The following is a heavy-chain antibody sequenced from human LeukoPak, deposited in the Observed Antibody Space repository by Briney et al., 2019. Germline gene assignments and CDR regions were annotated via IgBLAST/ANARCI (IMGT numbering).Heavy chain of an antibody. V-gene: IGHV1-18*01. Sequence: EASVKVSCKASGYTFTIYGISWVRHAPGQGLECMAWIIAYNGNTNYAQKLQGRVTMTTDTSTSTAYMELRSLRSDDTAVYYCARSYCSGGSCYLFDYWGQGTLVTVSS. J-gene: IGHJ4*02. D-gene: IGHD2-15*01. CDR3: ARSYCSGGSCYLFDY. CDR1: GYTFTIYG. CDR2: IIAYNGNT.